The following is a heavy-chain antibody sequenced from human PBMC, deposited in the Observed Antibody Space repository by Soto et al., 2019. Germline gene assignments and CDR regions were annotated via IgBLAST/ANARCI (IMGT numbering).Heavy chain of an antibody. V-gene: IGHV4-34*01. Sequence: QVQLQQWGAGLLKPSETLSLTCAVYGGSFSGYYWIWIRQPPGKGLEWIGEINHSGSTNYNPSLKSRVTIAVDTSKNQFSLKLSSVTAADTAVYYCARGSRVAVAGFAMGFERNGYFQHWGQGTLVTVSS. J-gene: IGHJ1*01. CDR2: INHSGST. CDR3: ARGSRVAVAGFAMGFERNGYFQH. D-gene: IGHD6-19*01. CDR1: GGSFSGYY.